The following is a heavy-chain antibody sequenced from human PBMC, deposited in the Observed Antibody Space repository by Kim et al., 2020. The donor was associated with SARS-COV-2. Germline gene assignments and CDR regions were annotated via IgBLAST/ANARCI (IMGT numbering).Heavy chain of an antibody. CDR3: TTAELLRYFDWFLDAFDI. J-gene: IGHJ3*02. Sequence: GRFTISRDDSKNTLYLQMNSLKTEDTAVYYCTTAELLRYFDWFLDAFDIWGQGTMVTVSS. D-gene: IGHD3-9*01. V-gene: IGHV3-15*01.